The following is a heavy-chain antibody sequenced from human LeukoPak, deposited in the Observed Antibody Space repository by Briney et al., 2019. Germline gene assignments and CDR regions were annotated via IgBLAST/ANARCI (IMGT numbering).Heavy chain of an antibody. J-gene: IGHJ4*02. CDR2: IYYSGST. CDR1: GGSISSYY. Sequence: PSETLSLTCTASGGSISSYYWSWIRQPPGKGLEWIGYIYYSGSTNYNPSLRSRVTISVDTSKNQFSLKLSSVPAADTAVYYCARGGNYGDYDGYFDYWGQGTLVTVSS. CDR3: ARGGNYGDYDGYFDY. V-gene: IGHV4-59*08. D-gene: IGHD4-17*01.